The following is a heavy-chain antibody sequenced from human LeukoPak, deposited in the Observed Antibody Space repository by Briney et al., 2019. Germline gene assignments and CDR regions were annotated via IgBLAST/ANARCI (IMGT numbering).Heavy chain of an antibody. CDR3: ARETPGLGY. J-gene: IGHJ4*02. V-gene: IGHV3-30*03. CDR2: ISYDGSNK. D-gene: IGHD6-19*01. CDR1: GFTFSSYG. Sequence: PGGSLRLSCAASGFTFSSYGMHWVRQAPGKGLEWVAVISYDGSNKYYADSVKGRFTISRDNSKNTLYLQMNSLRAEDTAVYYCARETPGLGYWGQGTLVTVSS.